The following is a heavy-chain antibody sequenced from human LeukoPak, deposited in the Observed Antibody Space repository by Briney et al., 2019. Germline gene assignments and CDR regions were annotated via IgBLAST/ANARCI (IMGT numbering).Heavy chain of an antibody. V-gene: IGHV4-34*01. CDR2: INHSGST. CDR3: ASVLETDYDFWINY. CDR1: GGSFSGYY. Sequence: SETLSLTCAVYGGSFSGYYWSWIRQPPGKGLEWIGEINHSGSTNYNPSLKSRVTISVDTSKSQFSLELSSVTAADTAVYYCASVLETDYDFWINYWGQGTLVTVSS. J-gene: IGHJ4*02. D-gene: IGHD3-3*01.